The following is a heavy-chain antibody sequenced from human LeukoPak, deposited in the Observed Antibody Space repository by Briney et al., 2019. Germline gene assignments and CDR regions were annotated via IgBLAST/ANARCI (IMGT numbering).Heavy chain of an antibody. CDR1: GFPFSDHY. J-gene: IGHJ4*02. D-gene: IGHD3-9*01. V-gene: IGHV3-72*01. CDR2: SRNKARSYTT. CDR3: ARTYYDILTGIRDFDY. Sequence: TGGSLGLSCAGSGFPFSDHYMDWVRQAPGKGLEWVGRSRNKARSYTTDYAASVKGRFTISRDGSKNSVFLQMNSLKTEDTAVYYCARTYYDILTGIRDFDYWGQGTLVTVSS.